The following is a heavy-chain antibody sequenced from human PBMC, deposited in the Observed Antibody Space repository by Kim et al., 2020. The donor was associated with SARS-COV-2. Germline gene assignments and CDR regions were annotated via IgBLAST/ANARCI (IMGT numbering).Heavy chain of an antibody. CDR1: GFTFSSYE. D-gene: IGHD2-2*01. J-gene: IGHJ3*02. V-gene: IGHV3-48*03. Sequence: GGSLRLSCAASGFTFSSYEMNWVRQAPRKGLEWVSYISSSGSTIYYADSVKGRFTISRDNAKNSLYLQMNSLRAEDTAVYYCATPSAFSPAAMDAFDIWGQGTMVTVSS. CDR2: ISSSGSTI. CDR3: ATPSAFSPAAMDAFDI.